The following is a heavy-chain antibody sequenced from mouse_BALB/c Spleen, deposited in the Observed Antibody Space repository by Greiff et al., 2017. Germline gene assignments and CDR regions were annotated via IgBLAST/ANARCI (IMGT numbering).Heavy chain of an antibody. CDR2: IYPGDGDT. CDR1: GYAFSSYW. J-gene: IGHJ4*01. Sequence: QVQLKQSGAELVRPGSSVKISCKASGYAFSSYWMNWVKQRPGQGLEWIGQIYPGDGDTNYNGKFKGKATLTADKSSSTAYMQLSSLTSEDSAVYFCARGLPLAMDYWGQGTSVTVSS. D-gene: IGHD3-1*01. CDR3: ARGLPLAMDY. V-gene: IGHV1-80*01.